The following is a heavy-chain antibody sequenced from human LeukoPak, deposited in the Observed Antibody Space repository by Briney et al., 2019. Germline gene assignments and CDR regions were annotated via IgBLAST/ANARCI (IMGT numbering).Heavy chain of an antibody. CDR2: MSVSSGLI. D-gene: IGHD3-16*01. CDR1: GLTFSRYS. CDR3: AREFEGSASGAGY. V-gene: IGHV3-21*01. J-gene: IGHJ4*02. Sequence: GGSLRLSCAASGLTFSRYSMNWVRQAPGKGLEWVSSMSVSSGLIYYADSVKGRFTVSRDNAKNSLYLQMNSLRADDTAVYYCAREFEGSASGAGYWGRGTLVTVSS.